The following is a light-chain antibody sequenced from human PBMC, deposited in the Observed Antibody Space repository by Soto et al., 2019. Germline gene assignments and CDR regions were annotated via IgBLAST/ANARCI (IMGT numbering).Light chain of an antibody. CDR2: GAS. Sequence: EIVLTQSPGTLSLSPGERATLSCSASQSVSSSYLAWYQQKPGQAPRLLIYGASSRATGIPDRFSGSGSGTDFSLTISRLEPEDCAVYYCQQYGDSPRTFGQGTKVEIK. V-gene: IGKV3-20*01. J-gene: IGKJ1*01. CDR3: QQYGDSPRT. CDR1: QSVSSSY.